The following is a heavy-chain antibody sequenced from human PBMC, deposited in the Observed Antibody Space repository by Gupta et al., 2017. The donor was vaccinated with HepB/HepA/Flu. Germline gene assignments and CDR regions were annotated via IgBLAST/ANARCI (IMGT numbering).Heavy chain of an antibody. D-gene: IGHD3-22*01. Sequence: GIIYPGDSDTRYSPSFQGQVTISADKSISTAYLQWSSLKASDTAMYYCARLRVVVISDAFDIWGQGTMVTVSS. J-gene: IGHJ3*02. CDR2: IYPGDSDT. CDR3: ARLRVVVISDAFDI. V-gene: IGHV5-51*01.